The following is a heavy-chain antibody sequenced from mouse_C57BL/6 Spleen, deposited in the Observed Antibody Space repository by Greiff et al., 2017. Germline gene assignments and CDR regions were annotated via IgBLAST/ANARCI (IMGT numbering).Heavy chain of an antibody. CDR1: GYAFSSYW. D-gene: IGHD1-1*01. J-gene: IGHJ4*01. CDR2: IYPGDGDT. Sequence: QVQLQQSGAELVKPGASVKISCKASGYAFSSYWMNWVKQRPGKGLEWIGQIYPGDGDTNYNGKFKGKATLTADKSSSTAYMHLSSLTSEDSAVYFCARPHYYGSSYYYAMDYWGQGTSVTVSS. V-gene: IGHV1-80*01. CDR3: ARPHYYGSSYYYAMDY.